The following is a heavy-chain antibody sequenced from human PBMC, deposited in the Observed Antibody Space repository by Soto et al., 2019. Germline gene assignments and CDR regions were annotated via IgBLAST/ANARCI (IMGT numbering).Heavy chain of an antibody. CDR2: ISAYNGNT. J-gene: IGHJ3*02. CDR1: GYTFTSYG. CDR3: ARDRYYYGSDGAFDI. V-gene: IGHV1-18*01. D-gene: IGHD3-10*01. Sequence: ASVKLSCKASGYTFTSYGISWVRQAPGQGLEWMGWISAYNGNTNYAQKLQGRVTMTTDTSTSTAYMELRSLRSDDTAVYYCARDRYYYGSDGAFDIWGQGTMVTVSS.